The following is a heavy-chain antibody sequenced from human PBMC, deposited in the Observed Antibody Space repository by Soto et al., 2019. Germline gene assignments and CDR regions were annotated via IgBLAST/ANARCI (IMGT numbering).Heavy chain of an antibody. CDR3: ARDNELGTTGISYYMDV. CDR1: GFTFSDYY. V-gene: IGHV3-11*01. J-gene: IGHJ6*03. Sequence: GGSLRLSCAASGFTFSDYYMSWIRQAPGKGLEWVSHISSSGSTIYYADSVKGRFTISRDNAKNSLYLQMNSLRAEDTAVYYCARDNELGTTGISYYMDVWGKGATVTVSS. D-gene: IGHD1-1*01. CDR2: ISSSGSTI.